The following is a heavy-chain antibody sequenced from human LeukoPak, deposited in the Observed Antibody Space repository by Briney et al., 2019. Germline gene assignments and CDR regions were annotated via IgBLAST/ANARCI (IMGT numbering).Heavy chain of an antibody. Sequence: KPGGSLRLSCAASGFTFSSYSVNWVRQAPGKGLEWVSSISSSSYIYYADSVKDRFTISRDNAKNSLYLQMNSLRAEDTAVYYCARDRTAMVTENTFPWGQGTLVTVSS. CDR1: GFTFSSYS. CDR3: ARDRTAMVTENTFP. J-gene: IGHJ5*02. CDR2: ISSSSYI. D-gene: IGHD5-18*01. V-gene: IGHV3-21*01.